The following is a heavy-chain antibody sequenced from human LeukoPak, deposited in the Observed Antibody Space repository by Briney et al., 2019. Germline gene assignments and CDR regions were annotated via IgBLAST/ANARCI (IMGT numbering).Heavy chain of an antibody. CDR3: ARRGGSGRAFDY. CDR1: GASISGGTYN. CDR2: IYYTGST. Sequence: SETLSLTCSVSGASISGGTYNWGWIRQPPGKGLEWIGSIYYTGSTYDNPSLKSRFTISVDTSKNQFSLKLSSVTGADTAVYYCARRGGSGRAFDYWGQGTLVTVSS. V-gene: IGHV4-39*01. J-gene: IGHJ4*02. D-gene: IGHD1-26*01.